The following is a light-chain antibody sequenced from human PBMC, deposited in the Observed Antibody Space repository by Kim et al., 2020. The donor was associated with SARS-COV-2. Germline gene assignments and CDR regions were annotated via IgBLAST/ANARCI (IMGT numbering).Light chain of an antibody. V-gene: IGLV3-19*01. CDR3: NSRDISGNHLV. CDR2: GKN. CDR1: SLRSYY. Sequence: ALGQTVRITCQGDSLRSYYASWYQQKAGQAPVLVRYGKNNRPSGIPDRFSGSSSGNTASLTITGAQAEDEADYYCNSRDISGNHLVFGGGTKLTVL. J-gene: IGLJ2*01.